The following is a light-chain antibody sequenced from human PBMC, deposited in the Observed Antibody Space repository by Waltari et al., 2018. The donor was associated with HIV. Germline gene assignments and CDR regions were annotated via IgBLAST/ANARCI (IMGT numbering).Light chain of an antibody. CDR1: RSNIGAGYD. Sequence: QSVLTQPPSVSGAPGQRVTISCTGSRSNIGAGYDVHWYQQLPGTAPKLLIYGNTKRPAGVTDRFAGSKSGTSASLAITGLQAEDEADYYCQSYDSSLSASVFGEGTKLTVL. V-gene: IGLV1-40*01. CDR3: QSYDSSLSASV. CDR2: GNT. J-gene: IGLJ2*01.